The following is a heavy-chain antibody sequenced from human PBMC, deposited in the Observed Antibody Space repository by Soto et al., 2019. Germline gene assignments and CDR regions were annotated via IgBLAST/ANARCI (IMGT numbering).Heavy chain of an antibody. Sequence: PGGSLRLSCAASGDTFSSNAMSWIRQAPGKGLEWVSAISAGGGTTSYSDSVKGRFTISRDNSKNTLYLQMNTLKAEDTAVYYCAKDIRSSWTKNWFDPWGQGPLVTVSS. J-gene: IGHJ5*02. CDR3: AKDIRSSWTKNWFDP. V-gene: IGHV3-23*01. D-gene: IGHD2-15*01. CDR2: ISAGGGTT. CDR1: GDTFSSNA.